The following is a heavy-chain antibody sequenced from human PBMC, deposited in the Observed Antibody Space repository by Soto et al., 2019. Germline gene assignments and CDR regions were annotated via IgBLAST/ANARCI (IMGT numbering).Heavy chain of an antibody. V-gene: IGHV1-2*04. CDR3: ARGDSTDCSNGVCSFFYNHDMDV. Sequence: VYSFTDYHIHWVRQAPGQGLEWLGRINPKSGGTSTAQKFQGWVTMTTDTSISTASMELTRLTSDDTAIYYCARGDSTDCSNGVCSFFYNHDMDVWGQGTTVTVSS. D-gene: IGHD2-8*01. J-gene: IGHJ6*02. CDR1: VYSFTDYH. CDR2: INPKSGGT.